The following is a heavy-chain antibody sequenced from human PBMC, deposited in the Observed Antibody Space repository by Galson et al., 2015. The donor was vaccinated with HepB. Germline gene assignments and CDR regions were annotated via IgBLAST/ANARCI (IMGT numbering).Heavy chain of an antibody. V-gene: IGHV1-2*04. D-gene: IGHD2-2*01. Sequence: SVKVSCKASGYTFTGYYMHWVRQAPGQGLEWMGWINPNSGGTNYAQKFQGWVTMTRDTSISTAYMELSRLRSDDTAVYYCARGGSGFGCSSTSCSLHPSYYYYYMDVWGKGTTVTVSS. CDR2: INPNSGGT. CDR1: GYTFTGYY. CDR3: ARGGSGFGCSSTSCSLHPSYYYYYMDV. J-gene: IGHJ6*03.